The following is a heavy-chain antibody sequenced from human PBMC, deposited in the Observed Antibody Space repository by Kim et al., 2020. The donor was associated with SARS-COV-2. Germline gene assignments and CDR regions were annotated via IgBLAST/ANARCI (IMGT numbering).Heavy chain of an antibody. Sequence: SETLSLTCAVYGESFGDYYWTWIRQPPGKGLEWIGEGHHSGSTNYNPSLKSRVTITTDTSKNQFSLRLRSLTAADTGFYFCARGVSNSSAWERDYWGRGRRGTGAS. J-gene: IGHJ4*02. CDR2: GHHSGST. D-gene: IGHD6-19*01. CDR1: GESFGDYY. CDR3: ARGVSNSSAWERDY. V-gene: IGHV4-34*01.